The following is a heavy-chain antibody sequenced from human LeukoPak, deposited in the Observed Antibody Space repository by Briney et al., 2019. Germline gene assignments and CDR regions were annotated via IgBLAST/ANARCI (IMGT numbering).Heavy chain of an antibody. CDR3: ARDSDYYDSSGYYDY. J-gene: IGHJ4*02. D-gene: IGHD3-22*01. CDR1: GFTFSSYS. CDR2: ISSSSSYI. V-gene: IGHV3-21*01. Sequence: GGSLRLSCAASGFTFSSYSMNWVRQAPGKGLEWVSSISSSSSYIYYADSVKGRFTISRDNAKNSLYLQMNSLRAEDTAVYYCARDSDYYDSSGYYDYWGQGTLVTVSS.